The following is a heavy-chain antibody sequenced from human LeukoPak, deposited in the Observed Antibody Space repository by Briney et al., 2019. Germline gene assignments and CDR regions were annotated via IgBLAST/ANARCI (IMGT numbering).Heavy chain of an antibody. J-gene: IGHJ6*03. CDR2: ISTRGTT. CDR1: GDSFSSGPYF. Sequence: SETLSLTCTVSGDSFSSGPYFWHWVRQPAGTGLEWIGRISTRGTTTYNPSLKSRLTLSVDTSNNQFSLSLNSVTAADTAIYYCARVGSSWYDEYYYMDVWGKGTTVTISS. V-gene: IGHV4-61*02. CDR3: ARVGSSWYDEYYYMDV. D-gene: IGHD6-13*01.